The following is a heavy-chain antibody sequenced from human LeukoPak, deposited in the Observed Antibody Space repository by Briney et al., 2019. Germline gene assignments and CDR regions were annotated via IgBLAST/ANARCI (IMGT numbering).Heavy chain of an antibody. CDR3: ARRFSAAQTYFDY. V-gene: IGHV4-39*01. J-gene: IGHJ4*02. D-gene: IGHD5-12*01. CDR1: GGPISSSDHY. Sequence: SETLSLTCTVSGGPISSSDHYWAWIRQPPGQGLEWIGSIYYTGGTYYNPSLNSRVTMSVDTSKNQFSLKLNSVAVTDTAIYYCARRFSAAQTYFDYWGQGTLVTVSS. CDR2: IYYTGGT.